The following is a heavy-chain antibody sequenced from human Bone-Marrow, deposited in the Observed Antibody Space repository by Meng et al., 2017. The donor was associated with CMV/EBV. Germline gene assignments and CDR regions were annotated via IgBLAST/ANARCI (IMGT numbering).Heavy chain of an antibody. Sequence: ASVKVSCKASGGTFSSYAISWVRQAPGQGLEWMGWINPNSGGTNYAQNFQGRVTITRDTSISTAYMELSRLRSDDTAVYYCARAEGGSYYRSYFDYWGQGTLVTVSS. CDR1: GGTFSSYA. J-gene: IGHJ4*02. D-gene: IGHD1-26*01. CDR2: INPNSGGT. V-gene: IGHV1-2*02. CDR3: ARAEGGSYYRSYFDY.